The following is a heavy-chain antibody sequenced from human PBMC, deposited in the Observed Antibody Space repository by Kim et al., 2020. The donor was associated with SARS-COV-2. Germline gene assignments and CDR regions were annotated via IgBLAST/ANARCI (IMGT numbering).Heavy chain of an antibody. CDR1: GFTFDDYA. Sequence: GGSLRLSCAASGFTFDDYAMHWVRQAPGKGLEWVSGISWNSGSIGYADSVKGRFTISRDNAKNSLYLQMNSLRAEDTALYYCAKFVGVIGFDYWGQGTLVTVSS. CDR3: AKFVGVIGFDY. CDR2: ISWNSGSI. J-gene: IGHJ4*02. V-gene: IGHV3-9*01. D-gene: IGHD2-21*01.